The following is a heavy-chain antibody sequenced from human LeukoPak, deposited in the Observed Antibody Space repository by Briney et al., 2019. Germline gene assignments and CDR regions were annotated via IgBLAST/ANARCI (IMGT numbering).Heavy chain of an antibody. D-gene: IGHD6-19*01. J-gene: IGHJ4*02. V-gene: IGHV1-18*04. CDR1: GYTFTDYY. CDR2: MSPKTGVT. CDR3: ARDREPWLALPFFDS. Sequence: GASVKVSCKASGYTFTDYYMHWVRQAPGQGLEWMGWMSPKTGVTHHAQKLQGRVTMTTDTSTNTAYMELRSLRSDDTAVYYCARDREPWLALPFFDSWGQGTLVTVSS.